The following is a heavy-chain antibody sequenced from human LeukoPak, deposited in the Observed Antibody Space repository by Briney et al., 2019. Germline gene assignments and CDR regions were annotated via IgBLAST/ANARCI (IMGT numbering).Heavy chain of an antibody. D-gene: IGHD5-24*01. Sequence: GGCLRLSCAASGFSFDAHAVNWGRQAPGKPLEWVSLISGDGGTTHYADSVKGRFTISRDNSRNSLYLQMKSLTTEDTALYYCAKRSGSPHNFDYWGRGTLVTVSS. CDR2: ISGDGGTT. CDR3: AKRSGSPHNFDY. CDR1: GFSFDAHA. J-gene: IGHJ4*02. V-gene: IGHV3-43*02.